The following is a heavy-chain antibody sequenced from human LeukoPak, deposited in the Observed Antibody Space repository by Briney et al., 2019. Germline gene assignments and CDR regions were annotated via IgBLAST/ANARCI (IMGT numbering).Heavy chain of an antibody. CDR3: VRLGGDTGQYFYH. CDR1: GFTFSSYE. V-gene: IGHV3-48*03. D-gene: IGHD2-8*02. Sequence: GGSLRLSCAASGFTFSSYEMNWVRQAPGKGLEWVSYISNSGDSTYYADSVKGRFTISRDNAKNSLYLQMNSLRAEDTAVYYCVRLGGDTGQYFYHWGQGTRVTVSS. J-gene: IGHJ1*01. CDR2: ISNSGDST.